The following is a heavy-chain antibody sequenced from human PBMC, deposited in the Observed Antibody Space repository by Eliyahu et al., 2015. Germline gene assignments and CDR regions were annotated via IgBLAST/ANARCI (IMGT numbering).Heavy chain of an antibody. Sequence: PGLVKPSETLSLTCTVSGGSISSYYWSWIRQPAGKGLEWIGRIYTSGSTNYNPSLKSRVTMSVDTSKNQFSLKLSSVTAADTAVYYCARDPLGYSSGWYNWFDPWGQGTLVTVSS. D-gene: IGHD6-19*01. J-gene: IGHJ5*02. CDR1: GGSISSYY. CDR2: IYTSGST. CDR3: ARDPLGYSSGWYNWFDP. V-gene: IGHV4-4*07.